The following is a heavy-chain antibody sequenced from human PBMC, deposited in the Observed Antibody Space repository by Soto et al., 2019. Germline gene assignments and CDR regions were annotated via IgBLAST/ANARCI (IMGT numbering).Heavy chain of an antibody. Sequence: PSQTLSLTCAISGDSVSSTSTAWSWISQSPSRGLEWLGRTYYRSNWYTDYAVSVKSRITISPDTSKNQFSLQLNSVTPEDTAVYYCARGSYYSGWVWGQGTLVTVSS. CDR1: GDSVSSTSTA. CDR2: TYYRSNWYT. J-gene: IGHJ4*02. D-gene: IGHD6-19*01. CDR3: ARGSYYSGWV. V-gene: IGHV6-1*01.